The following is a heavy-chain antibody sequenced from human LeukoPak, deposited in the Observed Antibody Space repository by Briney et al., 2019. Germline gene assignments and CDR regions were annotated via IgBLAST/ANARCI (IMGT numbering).Heavy chain of an antibody. CDR2: IHPGRGDT. CDR1: GYTFTDHY. V-gene: IGHV1-2*02. CDR3: ARDHNLGPDY. J-gene: IGHJ4*02. Sequence: ASVKVSCKALGYTFTDHYFHWLRQAPGQGIEWMGWIHPGRGDTNIAQKFQGRVSLTRDMSISTAYMELSRLTSDDTAVYYCARDHNLGPDYWGQGTLVSVSS. D-gene: IGHD7-27*01.